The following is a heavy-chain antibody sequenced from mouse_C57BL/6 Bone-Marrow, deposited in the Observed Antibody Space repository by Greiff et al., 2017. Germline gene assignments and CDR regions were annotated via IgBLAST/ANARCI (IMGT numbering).Heavy chain of an antibody. CDR3: ARKGATAFDV. J-gene: IGHJ1*03. CDR2: IWSGGST. Sequence: QVQLQQSGPGLVQPSQSLSITCTVSGFSLTSYGVHWVRQSPGKGLEWLGVIWSGGSTDYNAAFITSLSISKDNSKSQVFIKMSSLQAEDTAIYYWARKGATAFDVWGTGTTVTVSS. V-gene: IGHV2-2*01. D-gene: IGHD1-2*01. CDR1: GFSLTSYG.